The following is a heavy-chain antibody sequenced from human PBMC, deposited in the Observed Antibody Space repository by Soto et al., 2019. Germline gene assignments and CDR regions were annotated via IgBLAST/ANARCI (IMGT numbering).Heavy chain of an antibody. CDR3: ARGGGYDSFDY. D-gene: IGHD5-12*01. Sequence: ASETLSLTCTVSGASISYGGFSWSWIRQSPGKGLEWIGYISHLESTYFHPSFKSRLTMSIDRTRNQFSLKLSSVTAADMAVYYCARGGGYDSFDYWGQGVLSPSPQ. CDR1: GASISYGGFS. J-gene: IGHJ4*02. CDR2: ISHLEST. V-gene: IGHV4-30-2*06.